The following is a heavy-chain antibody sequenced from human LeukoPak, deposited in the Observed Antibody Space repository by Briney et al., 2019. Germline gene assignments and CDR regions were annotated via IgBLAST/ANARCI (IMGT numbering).Heavy chain of an antibody. V-gene: IGHV1-2*06. CDR2: INPNSGGT. Sequence: ASVKVSCXASGYTFTGYYMHWVRQAPGQGLEWMARINPNSGGTNYAQKFQGGVTMTRDTSISTAYMELSRLRSDDTAVYYCARSSSGWSLYYFDYWGQGTLVTVSS. CDR3: ARSSSGWSLYYFDY. J-gene: IGHJ4*02. CDR1: GYTFTGYY. D-gene: IGHD6-19*01.